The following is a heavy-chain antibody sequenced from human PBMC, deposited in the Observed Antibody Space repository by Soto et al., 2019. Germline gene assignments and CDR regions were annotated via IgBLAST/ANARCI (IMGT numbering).Heavy chain of an antibody. J-gene: IGHJ4*02. D-gene: IGHD3-16*02. CDR1: GFTFRTYA. Sequence: GSLRLSCTASGFTFRTYAMTWFRQAPGKGLEWVSAISGSAGTFYATSVEGRFTISRDNSRSTVYLQMHSLRAEDSAIYYCAKEKDYDFNWGSDRFTSHYWGRGTLVTVSS. V-gene: IGHV3-23*01. CDR3: AKEKDYDFNWGSDRFTSHY. CDR2: ISGSAGT.